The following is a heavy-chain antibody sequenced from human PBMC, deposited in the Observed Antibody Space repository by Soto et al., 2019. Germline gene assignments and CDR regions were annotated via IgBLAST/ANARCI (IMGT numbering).Heavy chain of an antibody. J-gene: IGHJ4*02. Sequence: QVQLQQWGAGLLKPSETLSLTCAVYGGSFSGYYWSWIRQPPGKGLEWIGEINHSGSTNYNPSLKSRVTISVDTSKDQFSLKLSSVTAADTAVYYCARVYPNTPYDSSGYYFFDYWGQGTLVTVSS. D-gene: IGHD3-22*01. CDR2: INHSGST. CDR1: GGSFSGYY. V-gene: IGHV4-34*01. CDR3: ARVYPNTPYDSSGYYFFDY.